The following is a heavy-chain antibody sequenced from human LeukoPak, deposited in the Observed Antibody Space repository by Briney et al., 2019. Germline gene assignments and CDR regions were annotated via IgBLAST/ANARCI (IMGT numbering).Heavy chain of an antibody. J-gene: IGHJ5*02. D-gene: IGHD3-10*01. CDR3: ARGHILLSP. V-gene: IGHV3-23*01. Sequence: GGSLRLSCAASGFTFSSYAMRWVRQAPGKGLEWVSTISGSGASTYYADSVKGRFTISRDNSKNTLYLQMNSLRAEDTAVYYCARGHILLSPWGQRTLVTVSP. CDR1: GFTFSSYA. CDR2: ISGSGAST.